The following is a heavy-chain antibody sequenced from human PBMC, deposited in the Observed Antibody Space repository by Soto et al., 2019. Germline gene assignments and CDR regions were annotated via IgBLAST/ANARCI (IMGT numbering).Heavy chain of an antibody. D-gene: IGHD2-21*02. CDR2: ISFTGNTV. Sequence: QVQLVESGGGLVKPGGSLRLSCAASGFTFRARYMSWIRQAPGKGLEWVSYISFTGNTVYYAESVQGRFTISRDNANNSLYLQMDSLRPDDTAIYYCASEDGYGGNSFLYFDLWGRGTLVTVSS. V-gene: IGHV3-11*01. CDR1: GFTFRARY. CDR3: ASEDGYGGNSFLYFDL. J-gene: IGHJ2*01.